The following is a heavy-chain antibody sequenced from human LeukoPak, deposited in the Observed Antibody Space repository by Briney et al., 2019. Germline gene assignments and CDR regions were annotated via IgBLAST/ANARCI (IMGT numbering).Heavy chain of an antibody. CDR3: ARATWSAAFDY. D-gene: IGHD5-12*01. Sequence: KPSETLSLTRTVSGGSISSSSYYWGWIRQPPGKGLEWIGSIYYSGSTYYNPSLKSRVTISVDTSKNQFSLKLSSVTAADTAVYYCARATWSAAFDYWGQGTLVTVSS. V-gene: IGHV4-39*01. CDR2: IYYSGST. J-gene: IGHJ4*02. CDR1: GGSISSSSYY.